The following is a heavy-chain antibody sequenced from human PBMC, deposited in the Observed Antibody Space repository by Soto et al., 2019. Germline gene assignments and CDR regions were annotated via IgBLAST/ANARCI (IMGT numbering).Heavy chain of an antibody. CDR1: GFTFSNYD. CDR3: AGGRDSGLYYFDY. Sequence: PGGSLRLSCAASGFTFSNYDMHWVRQATGKGLEWVSTISTAGNTYSPGSVKGRFTISRENAKNSLYLQMNSLRVDDTAVYYCAGGRDSGLYYFDYWGQGTLVTVSS. J-gene: IGHJ4*02. CDR2: ISTAGNT. D-gene: IGHD2-21*01. V-gene: IGHV3-13*01.